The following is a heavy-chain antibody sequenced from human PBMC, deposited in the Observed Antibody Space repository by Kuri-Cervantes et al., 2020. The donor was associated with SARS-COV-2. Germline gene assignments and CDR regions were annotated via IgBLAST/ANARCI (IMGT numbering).Heavy chain of an antibody. D-gene: IGHD2-21*01. Sequence: GGSLRLSCAASGFNFGRSDMHWVRQAPGKGLEWVAFISNDAKHKKCMVSGKGRFTISRDNTQNTLLLQMTSLRSEDTAIYYRAKDHFGVPDFWGQGTLVTVSS. CDR3: AKDHFGVPDF. V-gene: IGHV3-30*18. J-gene: IGHJ4*02. CDR1: GFNFGRSD. CDR2: ISNDAKHK.